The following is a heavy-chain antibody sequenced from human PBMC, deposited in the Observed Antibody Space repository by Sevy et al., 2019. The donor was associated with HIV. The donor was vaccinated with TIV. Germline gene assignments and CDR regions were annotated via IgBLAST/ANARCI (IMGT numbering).Heavy chain of an antibody. CDR3: ARDSEVLRYFDWLPGNWFDP. CDR2: ISAYNGNT. Sequence: ASVKVSCKASGYTFTSYGISWVRQAPGQGLEWMGWISAYNGNTNYAQKLQGRVTMTTDTSTSTAYMELRSLRSDDTAVYYCARDSEVLRYFDWLPGNWFDPWGQGTPVTVSS. CDR1: GYTFTSYG. D-gene: IGHD3-9*01. J-gene: IGHJ5*02. V-gene: IGHV1-18*01.